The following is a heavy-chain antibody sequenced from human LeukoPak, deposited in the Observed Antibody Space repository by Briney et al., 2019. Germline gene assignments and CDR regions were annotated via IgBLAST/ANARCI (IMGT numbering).Heavy chain of an antibody. CDR1: GYTFTSYG. CDR2: ISGYNGDT. CDR3: ARRVGATGYYYGMDV. Sequence: ASVKVSCKASGYTFTSYGINWVRQAPGQGLEWMGWISGYNGDTDYAQKLQGRVTMTTDTSTSTAYMELRNLRSDDTAVYYCARRVGATGYYYGMDVWGQGTTVTVSS. V-gene: IGHV1-18*01. D-gene: IGHD1-26*01. J-gene: IGHJ6*02.